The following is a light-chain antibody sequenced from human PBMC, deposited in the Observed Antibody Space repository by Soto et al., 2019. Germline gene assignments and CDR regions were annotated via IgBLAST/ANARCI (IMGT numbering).Light chain of an antibody. CDR2: AAS. CDR1: QGISNY. Sequence: DIQMTQSPSSLSASVGDRVTITCRASQGISNYLAWYQQKPGKVPKLLIYAASTLQSGVPSRFSGTGSGTDFTLTISSLQPEDVATYYCQKYNSAPPNTFGGGTKVEIK. CDR3: QKYNSAPPNT. J-gene: IGKJ4*01. V-gene: IGKV1-27*01.